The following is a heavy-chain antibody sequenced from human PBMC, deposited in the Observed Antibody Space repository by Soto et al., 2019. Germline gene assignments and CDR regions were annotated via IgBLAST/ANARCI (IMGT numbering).Heavy chain of an antibody. J-gene: IGHJ4*02. CDR3: ARDAAPSLMDSGWYRDYFDY. CDR2: ISSTTNYI. V-gene: IGHV3-21*01. D-gene: IGHD6-19*01. Sequence: PGGSLRLSCAASGFTFTRYSMNWVRQAPGKGLEWVSSISSTTNYIYYADSMKGRFTVSRDNAKNSVYLEMNSLSAEDTAVYYCARDAAPSLMDSGWYRDYFDYWGQGT. CDR1: GFTFTRYS.